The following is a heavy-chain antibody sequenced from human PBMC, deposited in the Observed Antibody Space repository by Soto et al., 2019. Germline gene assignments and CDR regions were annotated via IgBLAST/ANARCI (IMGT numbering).Heavy chain of an antibody. CDR2: IYYSGST. V-gene: IGHV4-59*01. CDR3: ARGLVRELQGWRFEY. J-gene: IGHJ4*02. D-gene: IGHD1-7*01. Sequence: SGTLSLTCTVPDGSLNHYHCSWIRQPPRKGLEWIGYIYYSGSTNYNPYLRSRITISVDTSKNQFSLKLSTVTAADTAVYYCARGLVRELQGWRFEYWGQGTLVTVS. CDR1: DGSLNHYH.